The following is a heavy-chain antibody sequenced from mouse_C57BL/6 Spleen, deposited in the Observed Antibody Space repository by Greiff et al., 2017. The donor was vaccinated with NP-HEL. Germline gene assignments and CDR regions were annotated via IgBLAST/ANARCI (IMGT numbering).Heavy chain of an antibody. CDR3: ARREYDYGWYFDV. J-gene: IGHJ1*03. CDR1: GFTFSDYG. CDR2: ISSGSSTI. D-gene: IGHD2-4*01. V-gene: IGHV5-17*01. Sequence: EVQLVESGGGLVKPGGSLKLSCAASGFTFSDYGMHWVRQAPEKGLEWVAYISSGSSTIYYADKVKGRCTISRDNAKNTLFLQMTSLRSEDTAMYYWARREYDYGWYFDVWGTGTTVTVSS.